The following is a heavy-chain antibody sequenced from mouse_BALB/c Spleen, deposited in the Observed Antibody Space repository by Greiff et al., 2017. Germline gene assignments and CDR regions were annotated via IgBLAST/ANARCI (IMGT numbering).Heavy chain of an antibody. Sequence: QVQLKESGPGLVAPSQSLSITCTVSGFSLTGYGVNWVRQPPGKGLEWLGMIWGDGSTDYNSALKSRLSISKDNSKSQVFLKMNSLQTDDTARYYCARGNWDGDYFDYWGQGTTLTVSS. D-gene: IGHD4-1*01. J-gene: IGHJ2*01. CDR1: GFSLTGYG. CDR2: IWGDGST. CDR3: ARGNWDGDYFDY. V-gene: IGHV2-6-7*01.